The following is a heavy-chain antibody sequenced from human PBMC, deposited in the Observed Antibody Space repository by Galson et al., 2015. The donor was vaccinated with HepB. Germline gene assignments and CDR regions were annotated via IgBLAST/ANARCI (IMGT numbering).Heavy chain of an antibody. CDR1: GGSINNYY. J-gene: IGHJ6*02. V-gene: IGHV4-59*01. CDR2: VYYRGNT. CDR3: ARHYWNDAGMYV. Sequence: TLSLTCTVSGGSINNYYWSWIRQAPGKGLEWIGYVYYRGNTNYSPSLQSRATISVDTSRNYFSLRMSSLTAADTAVYYCARHYWNDAGMYVWGQGTTVIVSS. D-gene: IGHD1-1*01.